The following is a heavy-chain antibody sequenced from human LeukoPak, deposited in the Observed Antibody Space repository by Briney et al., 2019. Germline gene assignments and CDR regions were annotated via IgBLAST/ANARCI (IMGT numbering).Heavy chain of an antibody. CDR1: GFTFSSSA. J-gene: IGHJ4*02. D-gene: IGHD3-22*01. CDR3: ARVASYDSSGYSGY. V-gene: IGHV3-23*01. CDR2: ISGSGSGSST. Sequence: GGSLRLSCAASGFTFSSSAMSWVRQAPGKGLEWVSTISGSGSGSSTYYADSVKGRFTISRDNSKNTLYLQMNSLRAEDTAVYYCARVASYDSSGYSGYWGQGTLVTVSS.